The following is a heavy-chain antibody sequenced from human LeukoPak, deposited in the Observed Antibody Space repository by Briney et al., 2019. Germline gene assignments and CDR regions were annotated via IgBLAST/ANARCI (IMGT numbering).Heavy chain of an antibody. CDR2: INPSGGST. CDR1: GYTFTSNY. CDR3: ARVRRGDYGEEVLDY. J-gene: IGHJ4*02. V-gene: IGHV1-46*01. Sequence: GASVKVSCKASGYTFTSNYMHWVRQAPGRGLEWTGVINPSGGSTSYAQKFQGRVTMTRDTSTSTVYMELSSLRSEDTAVYYCARVRRGDYGEEVLDYWGQGTLVTVSS. D-gene: IGHD4-17*01.